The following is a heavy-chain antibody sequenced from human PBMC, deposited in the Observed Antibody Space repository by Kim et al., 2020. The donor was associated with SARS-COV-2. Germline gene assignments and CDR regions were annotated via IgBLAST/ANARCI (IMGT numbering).Heavy chain of an antibody. CDR3: AKLLRGATCYPGWGYMDV. J-gene: IGHJ6*03. CDR1: GFTPNNYA. CDR2: ISDSDSRT. V-gene: IGHV3-23*01. D-gene: IGHD3-9*01. Sequence: GGSLRLSCAASGFTPNNYAMTWVRQAPGKGLEWVSGISDSDSRTYYAASVKGRFTISRDHSRNAVYLQMDSLRAEDTAVYYCAKLLRGATCYPGWGYMDV.